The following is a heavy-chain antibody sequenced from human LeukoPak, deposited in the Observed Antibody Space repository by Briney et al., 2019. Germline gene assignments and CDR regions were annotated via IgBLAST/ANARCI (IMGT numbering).Heavy chain of an antibody. CDR2: IYYSGST. D-gene: IGHD6-19*01. V-gene: IGHV4-30-4*08. J-gene: IGHJ4*02. CDR3: ARLGAGRSIAVTGHFDY. Sequence: PSETLSLTCTVSGGSISSGDYYWSRIRQPPGKGLEWIGYIYYSGSTYYNPSLKSRVTISVDTSKNQFSLKLSSVTAADTAVYYCARLGAGRSIAVTGHFDYWGQGTLVTVSS. CDR1: GGSISSGDYY.